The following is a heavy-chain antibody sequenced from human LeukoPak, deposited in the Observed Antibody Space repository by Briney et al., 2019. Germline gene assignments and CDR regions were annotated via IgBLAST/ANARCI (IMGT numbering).Heavy chain of an antibody. V-gene: IGHV4-30-4*01. CDR2: IFYSGSA. D-gene: IGHD3-3*01. CDR3: ARVPPITIFGVVNELGWFDP. CDR1: GGSISSGDYY. J-gene: IGHJ5*02. Sequence: PSQTLSLTCTVSGGSISSGDYYWSWIRQPPGKGLEWIGFIFYSGSAFYNPSLESRVTMTRDTSISTAYMELSRLRSDDTAVYYCARVPPITIFGVVNELGWFDPWGQGTLVTVSS.